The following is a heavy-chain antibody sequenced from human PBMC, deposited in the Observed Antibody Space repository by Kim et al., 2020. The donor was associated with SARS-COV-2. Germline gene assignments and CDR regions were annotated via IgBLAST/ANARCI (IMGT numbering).Heavy chain of an antibody. CDR2: IWYDGSNK. J-gene: IGHJ4*02. V-gene: IGHV3-33*06. Sequence: GGSLRLSCAASGFTFSSYGMHWVRQAPGKGLEWVAVIWYDGSNKYYADSVKGRFTISRDNSKNTLYLQMNSLRAEDTAVYYCAKDLGVVVPAARGFDYWGQGTLVTVSS. CDR3: AKDLGVVVPAARGFDY. CDR1: GFTFSSYG. D-gene: IGHD2-2*01.